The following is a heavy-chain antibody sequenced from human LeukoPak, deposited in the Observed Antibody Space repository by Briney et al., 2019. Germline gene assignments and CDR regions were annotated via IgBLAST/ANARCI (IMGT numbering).Heavy chain of an antibody. CDR1: GGSISSYY. CDR2: ISSSGSTI. V-gene: IGHV3-11*01. J-gene: IGHJ3*02. Sequence: LSLTCTVSGGSISSYYWSWIRQPPGKGLEWVSYISSSGSTIYYADSVKGRFTISRDNAKNSLYLQMNSLRAEDTAVYYCARVSITMIVVVHKGAFDIWGQGTMVTVSS. CDR3: ARVSITMIVVVHKGAFDI. D-gene: IGHD3-22*01.